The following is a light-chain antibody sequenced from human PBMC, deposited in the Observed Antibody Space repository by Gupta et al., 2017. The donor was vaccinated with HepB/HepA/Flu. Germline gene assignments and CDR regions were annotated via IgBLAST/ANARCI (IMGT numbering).Light chain of an antibody. Sequence: DIQMTQSPSSLSAFVGDRVTITCRASQSIGIWLAWYQQKPGEAPKVLIYKASTLEIGVPSRFSGSGSGTEFTLTISSMQADDFATYNCQRYNSDSQSFGQGTKLEI. CDR2: KAS. V-gene: IGKV1-5*03. CDR1: QSIGIW. J-gene: IGKJ2*03. CDR3: QRYNSDSQS.